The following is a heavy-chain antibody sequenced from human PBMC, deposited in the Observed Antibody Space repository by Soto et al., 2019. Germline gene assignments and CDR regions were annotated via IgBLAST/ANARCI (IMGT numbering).Heavy chain of an antibody. CDR2: IYYSGST. V-gene: IGHV4-39*01. Sequence: SETLSLTCTVSGGSISSSSYYWGWIRQPPGKGLKWIGSIYYSGSTYYKTSLKSRVTKSVNTSKNKISMKIRTVTAADTAVYYCARLSYSSSPYYYGMDVWGQGTTVT. J-gene: IGHJ6*02. D-gene: IGHD6-6*01. CDR1: GGSISSSSYY. CDR3: ARLSYSSSPYYYGMDV.